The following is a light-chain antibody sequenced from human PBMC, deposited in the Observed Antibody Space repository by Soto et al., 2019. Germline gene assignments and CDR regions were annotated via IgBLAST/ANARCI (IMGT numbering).Light chain of an antibody. CDR3: QQSFTTPWT. J-gene: IGKJ1*01. V-gene: IGKV1-39*01. Sequence: DIQMTQSPSSLSASLGDRVTITCRPSESIRNELNWFQQRPGKAPRLLIYDTFTLQSGVPSRFSGSVSGTEFSLTISSLQAGDSAIYYCQQSFTTPWTFGQGIKVDIK. CDR1: ESIRNE. CDR2: DTF.